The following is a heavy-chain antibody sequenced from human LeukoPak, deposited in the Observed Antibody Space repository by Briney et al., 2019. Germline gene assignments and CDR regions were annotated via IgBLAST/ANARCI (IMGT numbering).Heavy chain of an antibody. Sequence: ETLSLTCAVSGGSISSGGYSWSWVRQAPGKGLEWVSAISDSGGKTYYADSVKGRFTISRDNSKNTLYLQMNSLRAEDTAVYYCPDSSGYNWGQGTLVTVSS. CDR2: ISDSGGKT. CDR1: GGSISSGGYS. J-gene: IGHJ4*02. CDR3: PDSSGYN. D-gene: IGHD3-22*01. V-gene: IGHV3-23*01.